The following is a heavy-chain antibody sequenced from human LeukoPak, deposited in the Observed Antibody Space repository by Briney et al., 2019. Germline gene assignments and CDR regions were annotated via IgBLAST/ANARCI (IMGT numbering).Heavy chain of an antibody. V-gene: IGHV3-21*04. CDR2: ISSSSSYI. D-gene: IGHD3-3*01. J-gene: IGHJ6*02. CDR1: GFTFSSYS. Sequence: NPGGSLRLSCAASGFTFSSYSMNWVRQAPGKGLEWVSSISSSSSYIYYADSVKGRFTISRDNSKNTLYLQMNSLRAEDTAVYYCAKDLVRHYDFWSGYLAYYYYGMDVWGQGTTVTVSS. CDR3: AKDLVRHYDFWSGYLAYYYYGMDV.